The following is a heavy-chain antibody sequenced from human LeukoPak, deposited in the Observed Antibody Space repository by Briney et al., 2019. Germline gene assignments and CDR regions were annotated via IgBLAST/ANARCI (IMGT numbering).Heavy chain of an antibody. D-gene: IGHD3-22*01. CDR1: GGSFSGYY. Sequence: SETLSLTCAVYGGSFSGYYWSWIRQPPGKGLEWIGRIYTSGSTNYNPSLKSRVTMSVDTSKNQFSLKLSSVTAADTAVYYCARDSSGYYSAALDYWGQGTLVTVSS. V-gene: IGHV4-59*10. CDR2: IYTSGST. CDR3: ARDSSGYYSAALDY. J-gene: IGHJ4*02.